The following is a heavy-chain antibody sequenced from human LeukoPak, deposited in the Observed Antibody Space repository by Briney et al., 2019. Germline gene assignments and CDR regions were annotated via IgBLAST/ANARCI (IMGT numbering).Heavy chain of an antibody. V-gene: IGHV4-59*01. CDR2: IYYSGST. Sequence: SETLSLTCTVSGGSISSYYWSWIRQPPGKGLEWIGYIYYSGSTNYNPSLKSRVTISVDTSKNQFSLKLSSVTAADTAVYYYARGQAAAGTGWFDPWGQGTLVTVSS. CDR1: GGSISSYY. CDR3: ARGQAAAGTGWFDP. J-gene: IGHJ5*02. D-gene: IGHD6-13*01.